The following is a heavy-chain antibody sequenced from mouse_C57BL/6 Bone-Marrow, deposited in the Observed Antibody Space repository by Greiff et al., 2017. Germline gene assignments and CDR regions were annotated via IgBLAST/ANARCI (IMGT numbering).Heavy chain of an antibody. CDR3: ARGFDGSVDY. D-gene: IGHD2-3*01. CDR1: GYSITSGYY. V-gene: IGHV3-6*01. Sequence: EVQLVESGPGLVKPSQSLSLTCSVTGYSITSGYYWNWIRQFPGNKLEWMGYISYDGSNNYNPSLKNRISITRDTSKNQFFLKLNSVTTEDTATYYCARGFDGSVDYWGQGTSVTVSS. J-gene: IGHJ4*01. CDR2: ISYDGSN.